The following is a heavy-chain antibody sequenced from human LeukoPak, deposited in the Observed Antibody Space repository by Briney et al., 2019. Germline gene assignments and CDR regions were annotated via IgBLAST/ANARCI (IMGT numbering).Heavy chain of an antibody. J-gene: IGHJ6*03. CDR1: GFTFSIYG. V-gene: IGHV3-30*02. CDR3: AKDGLRSSLYYHYYYMDV. Sequence: GGSLRLSCAASGFTFSIYGMYWVRQAPGKGLEWVTFIRYDGNDKYYADSVKGRFTISRDNSKNTLYLQMNSLRPEDTAVYYCAKDGLRSSLYYHYYYMDVWGKGTTVTVSS. D-gene: IGHD3-3*01. CDR2: IRYDGNDK.